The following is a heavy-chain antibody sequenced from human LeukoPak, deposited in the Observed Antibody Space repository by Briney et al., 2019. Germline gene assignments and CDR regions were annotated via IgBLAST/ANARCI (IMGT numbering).Heavy chain of an antibody. CDR2: IYYSGST. J-gene: IGHJ1*01. Sequence: GSLRLSCAASGFTFSNYAMNWVRQAPGKGLEWIGYIYYSGSTNYNPSLKSRVTISVDTSKNQFSLKLSSVTAADTAVYYCARTYDSSGYPHFHHWGQGTLVTVSS. D-gene: IGHD3-22*01. V-gene: IGHV4-59*01. CDR1: GFTFSNYA. CDR3: ARTYDSSGYPHFHH.